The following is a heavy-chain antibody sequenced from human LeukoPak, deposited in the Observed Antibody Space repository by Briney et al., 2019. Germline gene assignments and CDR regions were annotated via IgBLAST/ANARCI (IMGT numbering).Heavy chain of an antibody. CDR2: ICTSGST. CDR3: ARSLEGGGYYYMDV. CDR1: GGSISSYY. D-gene: IGHD3-3*01. V-gene: IGHV4-4*09. Sequence: PSETLSLTCTVSGGSISSYYWSWIRQPPGKGLEWIGYICTSGSTNYNPSLKSRVTISVDTSKNQFSLKLSSVTAADTAVYYCARSLEGGGYYYMDVWGKGTTVTVSS. J-gene: IGHJ6*03.